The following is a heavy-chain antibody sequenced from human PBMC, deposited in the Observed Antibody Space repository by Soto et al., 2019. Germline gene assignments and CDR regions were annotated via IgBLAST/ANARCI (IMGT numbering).Heavy chain of an antibody. CDR2: ISWNSGSI. Sequence: EVQLVESGGGLVQPGRSLRLSCAASGFTFDDYAMHWVRPAPGKGLEWVSGISWNSGSIGYADSVKGRFTISRDNAKNPLSLQMDSRRAEDTAFDHWVEYLAYIASSVHCVMDVCGHGTTVTVCS. CDR3: VEYLAYIASSVHCVMDV. CDR1: GFTFDDYA. V-gene: IGHV3-9*01. J-gene: IGHJ6*02. D-gene: IGHD2-21*01.